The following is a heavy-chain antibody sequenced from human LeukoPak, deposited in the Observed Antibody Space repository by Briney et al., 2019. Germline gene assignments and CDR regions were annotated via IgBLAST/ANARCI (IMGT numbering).Heavy chain of an antibody. CDR3: ARDNWNYGGWFDP. V-gene: IGHV1-69*04. J-gene: IGHJ5*02. CDR1: GGTFSSYA. CDR2: IIPIFGIA. Sequence: SAKVSCKASGGTFSSYAISWVRQAPGQGLEWMGRIIPIFGIANYAQKFQGRVTITADKSTSTAYMELSGLRSEDTAVYYCARDNWNYGGWFDPWGQGTLVTVSS. D-gene: IGHD1-7*01.